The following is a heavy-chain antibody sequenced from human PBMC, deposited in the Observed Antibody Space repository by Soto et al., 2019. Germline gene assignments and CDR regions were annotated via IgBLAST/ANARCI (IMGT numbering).Heavy chain of an antibody. D-gene: IGHD3-22*01. CDR3: TTLTMIIVHLDY. CDR1: GFTFNGAW. Sequence: PGGSLRLSCAVSGFTFNGAWMNWVRQAPGKGLEWVGRIKSRTDGGTTDYAAPVKGRFTISRDDSKNTLYLQMNSLKTEDTAVYYCTTLTMIIVHLDYWGQGTLVTVSS. CDR2: IKSRTDGGTT. V-gene: IGHV3-15*07. J-gene: IGHJ4*02.